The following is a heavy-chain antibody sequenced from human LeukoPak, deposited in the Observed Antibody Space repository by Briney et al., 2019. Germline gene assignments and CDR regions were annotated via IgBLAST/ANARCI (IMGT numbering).Heavy chain of an antibody. CDR2: ISGSGGST. Sequence: GGSLRLSCAASGFTFSSYGMSWVRQAPGKGLGWVSAISGSGGSTYYADSVKGRFTISRDNSKNTLYLQMNSLRPEDTAVYYCAKGMYYYGSGSYLDYWGQGTLVTVSS. CDR1: GFTFSSYG. J-gene: IGHJ4*02. V-gene: IGHV3-23*01. CDR3: AKGMYYYGSGSYLDY. D-gene: IGHD3-10*01.